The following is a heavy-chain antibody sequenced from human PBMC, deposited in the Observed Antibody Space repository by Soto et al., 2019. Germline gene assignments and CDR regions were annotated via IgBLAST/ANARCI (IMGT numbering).Heavy chain of an antibody. Sequence: QVQLQESGPGLVKPSQTLSLTCTVSGGSISSGGYYWSWIRQHPGKGLEWIGYIYYSGSTYYNPSLKSRVTISVDTSKNQFSLKLSSVTAADTAVYYCARGESGSGGWYEGWFDPWGQGTLVTVSS. CDR2: IYYSGST. CDR1: GGSISSGGYY. D-gene: IGHD6-19*01. J-gene: IGHJ5*02. CDR3: ARGESGSGGWYEGWFDP. V-gene: IGHV4-31*03.